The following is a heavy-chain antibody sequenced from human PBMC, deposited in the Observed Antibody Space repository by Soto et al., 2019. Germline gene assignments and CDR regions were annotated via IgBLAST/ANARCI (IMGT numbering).Heavy chain of an antibody. V-gene: IGHV4-39*01. D-gene: IGHD6-13*01. CDR2: IYYSGNT. Sequence: QLQLQESGPGLVKPSETLSLTCTVSDGSISSSSYYWGWIRQPPGKGLEWIGSIYYSGNTYYNPSLKSRVTISVETSKNQFSLKLSSVSGADTAVYYCARHQSHSSSYVDPWGQGTLVTVSS. CDR3: ARHQSHSSSYVDP. CDR1: DGSISSSSYY. J-gene: IGHJ5*02.